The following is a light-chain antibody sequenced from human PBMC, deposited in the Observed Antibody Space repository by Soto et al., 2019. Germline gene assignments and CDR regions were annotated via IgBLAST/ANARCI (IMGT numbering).Light chain of an antibody. CDR1: QSVSSY. J-gene: IGKJ4*01. CDR2: DAS. CDR3: QQRYNWPLT. V-gene: IGKV3-11*01. Sequence: ENVLTQSPATLSLSPGERATLSCRASQSVSSYLAWYQQKPGQAPRLLIYDASDRASGIPARFSGSGSGTEFTLTISSLEPEDFAVYYCQQRYNWPLTFGGGTKVEIK.